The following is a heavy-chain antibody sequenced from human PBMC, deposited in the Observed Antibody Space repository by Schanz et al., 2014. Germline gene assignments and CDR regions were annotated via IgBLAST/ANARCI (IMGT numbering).Heavy chain of an antibody. J-gene: IGHJ4*02. CDR2: INPNSGET. Sequence: QVQLVQSGAEVEKPGASVTVSCKASGYMYTSHFLHWVRQAPGQGLEWMGWINPNSGETNYEQKFKGRVTLTSETSISTAFMELSGLTSDDTATYFCARARYTGYDCSGYWGQGTLLIVSS. CDR1: GYMYTSHF. V-gene: IGHV1-2*02. CDR3: ARARYTGYDCSGY. D-gene: IGHD5-12*01.